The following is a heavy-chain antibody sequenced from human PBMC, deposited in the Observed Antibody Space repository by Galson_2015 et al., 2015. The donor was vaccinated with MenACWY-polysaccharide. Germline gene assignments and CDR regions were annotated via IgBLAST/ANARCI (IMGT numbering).Heavy chain of an antibody. CDR2: INPNSGGT. J-gene: IGHJ3*02. CDR1: GYTFTGYY. CDR3: ARDIRQGIAAAAGNAFDI. D-gene: IGHD6-13*01. V-gene: IGHV1-2*04. Sequence: SVKVSCKASGYTFTGYYMHWVRQAPGQGLEWMGWINPNSGGTNYAQKLQGWVTMTRDTSISTAYMELSRLRSDDTAVYYCARDIRQGIAAAAGNAFDIWGQGTMVTVSS.